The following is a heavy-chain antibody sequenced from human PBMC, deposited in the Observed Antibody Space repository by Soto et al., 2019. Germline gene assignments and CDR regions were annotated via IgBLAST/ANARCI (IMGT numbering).Heavy chain of an antibody. CDR2: ISGSGGNS. J-gene: IGHJ4*02. V-gene: IGHV3-23*01. Sequence: EVQLLESGGGLVQPGGSLRLSCAASGFTFSNYVMMWVRQAPGKGLEWVSSISGSGGNSYYGDSVKGRFTISRDNSKNTLYLQMNSLRADDTAVYYCAKDPRFVKDWGQGTLVTVSS. CDR3: AKDPRFVKD. CDR1: GFTFSNYV.